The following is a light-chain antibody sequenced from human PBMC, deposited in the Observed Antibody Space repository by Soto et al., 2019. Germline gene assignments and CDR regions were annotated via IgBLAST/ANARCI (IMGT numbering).Light chain of an antibody. J-gene: IGKJ3*01. CDR2: KAS. CDR3: QQYHSYPLT. CDR1: QSISSW. Sequence: DIQMTQSPSTLSASVGDRVTITCRASQSISSWLDWYQQKPGKAPKLLIYKASSLESGVPSRFSGSGSGTGFTLTISSLQPDDFATYYCQQYHSYPLTFGPGTKVDIK. V-gene: IGKV1-5*03.